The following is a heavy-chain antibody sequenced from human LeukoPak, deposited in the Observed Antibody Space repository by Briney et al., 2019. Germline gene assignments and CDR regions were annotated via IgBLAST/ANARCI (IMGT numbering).Heavy chain of an antibody. CDR3: ARPGYSSGWDAFDI. Sequence: PSETLSLTCTVSGGSISSSSYYWGWIRQPPGKGLEWIGGIYYSGSTYYNPSLKSRVTISVDTSKNQFSLKLSSVTAADTAVYYCARPGYSSGWDAFDIRGQGTMVTVSS. V-gene: IGHV4-39*01. J-gene: IGHJ3*02. CDR1: GGSISSSSYY. D-gene: IGHD6-19*01. CDR2: IYYSGST.